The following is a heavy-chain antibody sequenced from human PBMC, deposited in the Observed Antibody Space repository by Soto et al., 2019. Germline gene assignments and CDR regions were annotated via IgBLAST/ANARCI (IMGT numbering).Heavy chain of an antibody. CDR1: GFSFDTYA. Sequence: PGGSLRLSCAASGFSFDTYAMSWVRQAPGKGLEWVSSISGSGGSTYYADSVKGRFTISRDNSKNTLYLQMNSLRAEDTAVYYCAKDRDYGDYYFDYWGQGTLVTVSS. CDR3: AKDRDYGDYYFDY. D-gene: IGHD4-17*01. J-gene: IGHJ4*02. CDR2: ISGSGGST. V-gene: IGHV3-23*01.